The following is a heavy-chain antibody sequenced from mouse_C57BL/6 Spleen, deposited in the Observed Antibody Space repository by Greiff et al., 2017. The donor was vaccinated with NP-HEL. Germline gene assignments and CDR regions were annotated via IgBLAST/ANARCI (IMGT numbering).Heavy chain of an antibody. D-gene: IGHD1-1*02. J-gene: IGHJ4*01. CDR2: IYPGDGDT. V-gene: IGHV1-80*01. Sequence: VQLQQSGAELVKPGASVKISCKASGYAFSSYWMNWVKQRPGKGLEWIGQIYPGDGDTNYNGKFKGKATLTADKSSSTAYMQLSSLTSEYSAVYFCARHDLVAGYAMDYWGQGTSVTVSS. CDR3: ARHDLVAGYAMDY. CDR1: GYAFSSYW.